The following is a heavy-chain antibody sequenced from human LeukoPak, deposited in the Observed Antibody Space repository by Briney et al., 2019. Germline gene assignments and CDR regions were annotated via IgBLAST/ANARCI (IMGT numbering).Heavy chain of an antibody. Sequence: SQTLSLTCTVSGDSISSSSYYWGWIRQPPGKGLQWIGEINHSGSVNYNPSLKSRVTILLDTSKNQFSLNLSSVTAADTAVYYCARRPRGVIIKTWFDSWGQGTLVTVSS. J-gene: IGHJ5*01. D-gene: IGHD3-10*01. CDR1: GDSISSSSYY. CDR2: INHSGSV. CDR3: ARRPRGVIIKTWFDS. V-gene: IGHV4-39*07.